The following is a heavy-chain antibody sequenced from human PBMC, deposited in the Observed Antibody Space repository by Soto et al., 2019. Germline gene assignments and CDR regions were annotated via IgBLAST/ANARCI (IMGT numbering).Heavy chain of an antibody. J-gene: IGHJ4*02. Sequence: TLSLTCTVSGGSISSGDYYWSWIRQPPGKGLEWIGYIYYSGSTYYNPSLKSRVTISVDTSKNQFSLKLSSVTAADTAVYYCARESLTGTTFDYWGQGTLVTVSS. D-gene: IGHD1-7*01. CDR2: IYYSGST. CDR3: ARESLTGTTFDY. V-gene: IGHV4-30-4*01. CDR1: GGSISSGDYY.